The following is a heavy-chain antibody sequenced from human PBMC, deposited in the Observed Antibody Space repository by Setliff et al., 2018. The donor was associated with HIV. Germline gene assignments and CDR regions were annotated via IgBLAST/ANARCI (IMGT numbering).Heavy chain of an antibody. CDR3: ARRGVVGWGYYSSPIFDY. J-gene: IGHJ4*02. CDR2: IYTSGST. Sequence: SETLSLTCTVSGGSISSYYWSWIRQPPGKGLGWIGYIYTSGSTNYNPSLKSRVTISVDTSKNQFSLKLSSVTAADTAVHYCARRGVVGWGYYSSPIFDYWGQGTLVTVSS. V-gene: IGHV4-4*09. D-gene: IGHD3-10*01. CDR1: GGSISSYY.